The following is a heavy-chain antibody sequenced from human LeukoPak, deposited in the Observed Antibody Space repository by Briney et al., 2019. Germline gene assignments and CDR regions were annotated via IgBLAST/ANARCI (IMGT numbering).Heavy chain of an antibody. CDR1: GGSISSYY. D-gene: IGHD6-13*01. Sequence: SETLSLTCTVSGGSISSYYWSWIRQPAGKGLEGIGRIYTSWSTNYNPSLKSRVTMSVDTSKNQFSLKLSSVTAADTAVYYCARDYSSSWDDAFDIWGQGTMVTVSS. CDR3: ARDYSSSWDDAFDI. V-gene: IGHV4-4*07. J-gene: IGHJ3*02. CDR2: IYTSWST.